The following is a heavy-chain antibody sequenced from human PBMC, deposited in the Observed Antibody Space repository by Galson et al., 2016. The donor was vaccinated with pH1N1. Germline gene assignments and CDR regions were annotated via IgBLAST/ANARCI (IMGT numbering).Heavy chain of an antibody. Sequence: SVKVSCKASGGTFINYAITWVRQAPGQGLEWMGGIIPLVDIANYAQKFQGRVTITADKSTKTAYMELSSLRSEDTAVYYCATVSGYCSGDGCYYAFDMWGQGTVVTVS. CDR3: ATVSGYCSGDGCYYAFDM. CDR2: IIPLVDIA. D-gene: IGHD2-15*01. J-gene: IGHJ3*02. CDR1: GGTFINYA. V-gene: IGHV1-69*10.